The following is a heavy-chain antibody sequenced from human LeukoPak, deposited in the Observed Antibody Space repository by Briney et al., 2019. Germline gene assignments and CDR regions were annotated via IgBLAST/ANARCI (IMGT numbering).Heavy chain of an antibody. CDR2: ISAYNGNT. V-gene: IGHV1-18*01. Sequence: ASVKVSCKASGYTFTSYGISWVRQAPGQGLEWMGWISAYNGNTNYAQKFQGRVTITADESTSTAYMELSSLRSEDTAVYYCAREVVPAATYYYYGMDVWGQGTTVTVSS. CDR3: AREVVPAATYYYYGMDV. D-gene: IGHD2-2*01. J-gene: IGHJ6*02. CDR1: GYTFTSYG.